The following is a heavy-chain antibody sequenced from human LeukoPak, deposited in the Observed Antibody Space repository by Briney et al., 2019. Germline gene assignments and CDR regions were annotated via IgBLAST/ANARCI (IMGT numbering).Heavy chain of an antibody. CDR3: ARDGTWRLDY. V-gene: IGHV6-1*01. Sequence: SQTLSLTCAISGDSVSNKNTAWNWIRQSPSRGLEWLGRTYYRSKWHNTYAASVKSRITINPDTSKNQFSLQLNSVTPDDTAVYYCARDGTWRLDYWGQGILVTVSS. CDR1: GDSVSNKNTA. J-gene: IGHJ4*02. CDR2: TYYRSKWHN. D-gene: IGHD2-15*01.